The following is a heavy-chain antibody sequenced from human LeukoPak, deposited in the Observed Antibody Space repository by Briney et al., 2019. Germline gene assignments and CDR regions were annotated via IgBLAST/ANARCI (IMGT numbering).Heavy chain of an antibody. CDR1: GDSVSRNTAG. J-gene: IGHJ4*02. CDR3: APGNSGYYFV. CDR2: TYYRSKWYS. Sequence: SQTLSLTCAISGDSVSRNTAGWNWIRQSPSRGLEWLGRTYYRSKWYSDFAPSVRNRITINPDTSKNHLSLQLNSVTPEDTAVYYCAPGNSGYYFVWGQGTLVTVSS. D-gene: IGHD3-22*01. V-gene: IGHV6-1*01.